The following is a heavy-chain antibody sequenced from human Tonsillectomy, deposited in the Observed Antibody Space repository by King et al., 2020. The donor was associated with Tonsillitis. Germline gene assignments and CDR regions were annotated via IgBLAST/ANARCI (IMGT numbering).Heavy chain of an antibody. Sequence: QLQESGPGLVKPSQTLSLSCTVSGGSIRGGSFYWTWIRQPAGKGLECIGRMHTSGTTNYSPSLRSRVTMSIDTSKSQFSLNLTSLTAADTAVYYCARARYSNFAANYYYVDVWGKGTTVTVSS. J-gene: IGHJ6*03. CDR3: ARARYSNFAANYYYVDV. D-gene: IGHD4-11*01. CDR1: GGSIRGGSFY. CDR2: MHTSGTT. V-gene: IGHV4-61*02.